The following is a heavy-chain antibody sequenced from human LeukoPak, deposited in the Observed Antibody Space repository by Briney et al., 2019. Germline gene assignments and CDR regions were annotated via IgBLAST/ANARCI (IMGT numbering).Heavy chain of an antibody. Sequence: GGSLRLSCAASGFTFSSYAMTWVRQAPGKGLEWVSAISGSGGSTYYADSVKGRFTISRDNSKNTLYLQMNSLRAEDTAVYYCARDFFPIVDSTWYEIGYWGQGTLVTVSS. V-gene: IGHV3-23*01. CDR3: ARDFFPIVDSTWYEIGY. D-gene: IGHD2-21*01. CDR2: ISGSGGST. CDR1: GFTFSSYA. J-gene: IGHJ4*02.